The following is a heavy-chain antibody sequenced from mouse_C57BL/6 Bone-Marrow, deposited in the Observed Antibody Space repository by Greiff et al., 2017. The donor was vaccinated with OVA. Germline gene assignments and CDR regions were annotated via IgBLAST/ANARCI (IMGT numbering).Heavy chain of an antibody. D-gene: IGHD4-1*01. J-gene: IGHJ3*01. CDR2: IDPSDSET. Sequence: VQLKQPGAELVRPGSSVKLSCKASGYTFTSYWMHWVKQRPIQGLEWIGNIDPSDSETHYNQKFKDKATLTVDKSSSTAYMQLSSLTSEDSAVYYCAREVTGTWFAYWGQGTLVTVSA. CDR1: GYTFTSYW. CDR3: AREVTGTWFAY. V-gene: IGHV1-52*01.